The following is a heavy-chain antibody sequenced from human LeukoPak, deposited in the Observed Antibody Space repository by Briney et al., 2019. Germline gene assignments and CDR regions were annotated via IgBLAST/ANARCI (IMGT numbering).Heavy chain of an antibody. CDR2: IYYSGST. CDR3: ARHSLPYYDFWSASIDY. Sequence: PSETLSLTCTVSGGSISSSSYYWGWIRQPPGKGLEWIGSIYYSGSTYYNPSLKSRVTISVDTSKNQFSLKLSSVTAADTAVYYCARHSLPYYDFWSASIDYWGQGTLVTVSS. V-gene: IGHV4-39*07. D-gene: IGHD3-3*01. J-gene: IGHJ4*02. CDR1: GGSISSSSYY.